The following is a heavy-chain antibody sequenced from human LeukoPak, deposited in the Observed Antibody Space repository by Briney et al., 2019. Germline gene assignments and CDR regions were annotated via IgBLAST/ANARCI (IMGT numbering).Heavy chain of an antibody. D-gene: IGHD3-10*01. J-gene: IGHJ6*02. V-gene: IGHV3-9*01. CDR2: ISWNSGSI. CDR3: AKDYYGSGNYYYGMDV. CDR1: GFTFDDYA. Sequence: GGSLRLSCAASGFTFDDYAMHWVRQAPGKGLEWVSGISWNSGSIGYADSVKGRFTISRDNAKNSLYLQMNSLRAEDTALYYCAKDYYGSGNYYYGMDVWGQGTTVTVSS.